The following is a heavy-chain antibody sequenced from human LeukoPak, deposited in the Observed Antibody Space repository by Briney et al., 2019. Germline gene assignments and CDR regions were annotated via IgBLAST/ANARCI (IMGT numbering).Heavy chain of an antibody. J-gene: IGHJ5*02. CDR2: MYYSGST. V-gene: IGHV4-30-4*01. D-gene: IGHD3-22*01. CDR3: ARPYYYDSRIDP. CDR1: GVSISSGDYY. Sequence: SQTLSLTCTVSGVSISSGDYYWSWIRQPPGKGLEWIGYMYYSGSTYYNPSLKSRVTISLDTSKNQFSLKLSSVTAADSAVYYCARPYYYDSRIDPWGQGTLVTVSS.